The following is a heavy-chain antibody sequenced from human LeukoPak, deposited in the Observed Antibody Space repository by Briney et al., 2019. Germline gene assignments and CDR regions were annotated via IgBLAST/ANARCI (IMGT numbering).Heavy chain of an antibody. V-gene: IGHV3-7*03. CDR2: IKQDGSEK. CDR1: GFTFSSYW. J-gene: IGHJ4*02. CDR3: APGHYYDSSGYYHTVDY. D-gene: IGHD3-22*01. Sequence: GGSLRLSCAASGFTFSSYWMSWVRQAPGKGLEWVANIKQDGSEKYYVDSVKGRFTISRDNSKNTLYLQMNSLRAEDTAVYYCAPGHYYDSSGYYHTVDYWGQGTLVTVSS.